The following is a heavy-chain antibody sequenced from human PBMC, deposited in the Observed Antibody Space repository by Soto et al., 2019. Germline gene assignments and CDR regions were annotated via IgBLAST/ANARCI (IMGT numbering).Heavy chain of an antibody. CDR2: IIPIFGTA. V-gene: IGHV1-69*13. Sequence: SVKVSCKASGGTLSSYAISWVRQAPGQGLEWMGGIIPIFGTANYAQKFQGRVTITADESTSTAYMELSSLRSEDTAVYYCARDRWELLIPQLFYYYYGMDVWGQGTTVTVSS. CDR1: GGTLSSYA. CDR3: ARDRWELLIPQLFYYYYGMDV. J-gene: IGHJ6*02. D-gene: IGHD1-26*01.